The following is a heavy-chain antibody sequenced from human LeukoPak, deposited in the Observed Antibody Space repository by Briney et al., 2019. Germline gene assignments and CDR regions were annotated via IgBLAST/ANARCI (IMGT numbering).Heavy chain of an antibody. CDR3: AKEKVAYYSSAWAGLFDT. D-gene: IGHD6-19*01. V-gene: IGHV3-23*01. J-gene: IGHJ5*02. CDR2: IEYSGGSA. CDR1: GFTLSSYE. Sequence: PGGSLRLSCIVSGFTLSSYEMSWIRQAPGKGLEWVASIEYSGGSAYYADSVKGRFTISRDNSRNTLFLQMDSLSIEDTAVYFCAKEKVAYYSSAWAGLFDTWGQGALVTVSS.